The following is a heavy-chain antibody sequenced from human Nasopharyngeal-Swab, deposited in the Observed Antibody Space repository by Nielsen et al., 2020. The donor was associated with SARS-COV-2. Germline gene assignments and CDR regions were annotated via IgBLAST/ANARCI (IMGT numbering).Heavy chain of an antibody. CDR3: ARGASAYDS. V-gene: IGHV5-51*01. CDR2: IYPGDSET. D-gene: IGHD5-12*01. CDR1: GYSFTNFC. J-gene: IGHJ4*02. Sequence: GESLKISCKGSGYSFTNFCIGWVRQTPGKGLEWMGIIYPGDSETRYSPSFQGQVTISADKSISTAYLQWSSLKALDTAMYYCARGASAYDSWGQGTLVTVSS.